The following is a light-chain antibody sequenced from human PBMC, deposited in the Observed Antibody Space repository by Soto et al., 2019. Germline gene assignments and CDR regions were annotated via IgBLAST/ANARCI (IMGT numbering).Light chain of an antibody. J-gene: IGLJ1*01. Sequence: QSVLTHPPSVSGSPGQSVTISCSGSSSDVGSHKSVSWYKQAPGTSPKLMIFEVNNRPSGVPDRFSESKSGNTASLTISGLQPEDEADYYCSAYIASITSHVFGTGTKVTVL. V-gene: IGLV2-18*02. CDR3: SAYIASITSHV. CDR2: EVN. CDR1: SSDVGSHKS.